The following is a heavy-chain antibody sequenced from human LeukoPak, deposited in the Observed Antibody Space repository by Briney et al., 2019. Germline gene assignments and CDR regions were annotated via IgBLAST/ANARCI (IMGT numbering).Heavy chain of an antibody. CDR3: ARDSPNNYYGAGRSFDY. D-gene: IGHD3-10*01. CDR1: GGSISSSSYY. V-gene: IGHV4-39*07. CDR2: VYYSGST. Sequence: SETLSLTCTVSGGSISSSSYYWGWIRQPPGKRLEWIGSVYYSGSTYYNPSLKSRVTISVDTSKNQFSLKLSSVTAADTAVYYCARDSPNNYYGAGRSFDYWGQGTLVTVSS. J-gene: IGHJ4*02.